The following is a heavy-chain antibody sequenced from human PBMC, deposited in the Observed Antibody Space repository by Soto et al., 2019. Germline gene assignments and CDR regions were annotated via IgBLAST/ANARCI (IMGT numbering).Heavy chain of an antibody. D-gene: IGHD3-22*01. Sequence: ASVKVSCKAAGYSFTSDYMHWVRQAPGQGLEWMGIINPSGGSTSYAQKFQGRVTMTRDTSTSTVYMELSSLRSEDTAVYYCAREGVYDSSGYGYYYYYYGMDVWGQGTTVTVSS. V-gene: IGHV1-46*03. CDR3: AREGVYDSSGYGYYYYYYGMDV. J-gene: IGHJ6*02. CDR2: INPSGGST. CDR1: GYSFTSDY.